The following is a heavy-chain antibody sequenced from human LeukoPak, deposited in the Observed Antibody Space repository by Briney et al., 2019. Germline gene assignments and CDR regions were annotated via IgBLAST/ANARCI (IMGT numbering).Heavy chain of an antibody. CDR1: GFTFSSYG. CDR3: ARDVAAAGNYFDY. V-gene: IGHV3-33*01. J-gene: IGHJ4*02. CDR2: IWYDGSNK. D-gene: IGHD6-13*01. Sequence: PGGSLRLPCAASGFTFSSYGMHWVRQAPGKGLEWVAVIWYDGSNKYYADSVKGRFTISRDNSKNTLYLQMNSLRAEDTAVYYCARDVAAAGNYFDYWGQGTLVTVSS.